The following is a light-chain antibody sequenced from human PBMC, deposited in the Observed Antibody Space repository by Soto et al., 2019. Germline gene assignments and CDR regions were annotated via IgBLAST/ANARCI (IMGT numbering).Light chain of an antibody. CDR2: EVT. CDR3: SSYRSSATPYV. Sequence: QSALTQPAPVSGSPGQSITISCTGTSSDIGGYKYVSWYQHHPGKAPKLVIYEVTNRPSGISNRFSGTKFGNTAYLTIAGLQAEDEADYYCSSYRSSATPYVFGTGTKLTVL. J-gene: IGLJ1*01. V-gene: IGLV2-14*01. CDR1: SSDIGGYKY.